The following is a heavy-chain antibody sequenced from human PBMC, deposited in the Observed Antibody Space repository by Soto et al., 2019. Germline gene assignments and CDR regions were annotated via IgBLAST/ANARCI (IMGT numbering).Heavy chain of an antibody. CDR1: GGTFSSYA. Sequence: SVKVSCKASGGTFSSYAISWVRQAPGQGLEWMGGIIPIFGTANYAQKFQGRVTITADESTSTAYMELSSLRSEDTAVYYCGTLRYSSSWDYYYGMDVWGQGTTVTVSS. V-gene: IGHV1-69*13. J-gene: IGHJ6*02. CDR3: GTLRYSSSWDYYYGMDV. D-gene: IGHD6-13*01. CDR2: IIPIFGTA.